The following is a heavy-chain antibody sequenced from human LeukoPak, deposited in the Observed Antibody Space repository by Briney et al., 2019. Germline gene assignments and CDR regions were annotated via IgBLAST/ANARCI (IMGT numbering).Heavy chain of an antibody. CDR1: GFTFSSYG. CDR2: IWYDGSNK. J-gene: IGHJ6*02. Sequence: PGGSLRLSCAASGFTFSSYGMHWVRQAPGKGLEWVAVIWYDGSNKYYADSAKGRFTISRDDSKNTLYLQMNSLRAEDTAVYYCARETGYSSSWPYYYGMAVWGQGTTVTVSS. V-gene: IGHV3-33*01. D-gene: IGHD6-13*01. CDR3: ARETGYSSSWPYYYGMAV.